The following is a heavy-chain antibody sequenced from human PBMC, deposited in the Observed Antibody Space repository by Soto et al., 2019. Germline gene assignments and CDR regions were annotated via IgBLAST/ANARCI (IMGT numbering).Heavy chain of an antibody. D-gene: IGHD5-12*01. J-gene: IGHJ4*02. CDR3: ARHPLMGLRFDY. CDR2: IYYSGST. Sequence: SETLSLTCTVSGGSISSYYWSWIRQPPGKGLEWIGYIYYSGSTNYNPSLKSRVTISVDTPKNQFSLKLTSVTAADTAVYYCARHPLMGLRFDYWGQGTLVTVSS. CDR1: GGSISSYY. V-gene: IGHV4-59*08.